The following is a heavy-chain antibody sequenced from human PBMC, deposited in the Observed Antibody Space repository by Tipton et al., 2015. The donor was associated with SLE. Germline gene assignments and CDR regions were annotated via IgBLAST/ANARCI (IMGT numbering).Heavy chain of an antibody. J-gene: IGHJ4*02. CDR3: AGGELRYGDYDFYY. D-gene: IGHD4-17*01. Sequence: LRLSCTVSGGSISSYYWSWIRQPPGKGLEWIGYIYYSGSTNYNPSLKSRVTISGDTSKNQFSLRLSSVTAADTAVYYCAGGELRYGDYDFYYWGQGSLVTVSS. CDR1: GGSISSYY. CDR2: IYYSGST. V-gene: IGHV4-59*01.